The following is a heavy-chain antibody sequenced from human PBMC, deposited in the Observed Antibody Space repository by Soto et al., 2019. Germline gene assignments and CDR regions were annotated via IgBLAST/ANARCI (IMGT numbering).Heavy chain of an antibody. D-gene: IGHD1-26*01. V-gene: IGHV3-74*01. CDR2: INGDGTIT. CDR1: GFTFKTNW. J-gene: IGHJ4*02. CDR3: ARDIRVGLAGHRV. Sequence: EVQLVESGGGLVQPGGSLRLSCVASGFTFKTNWMHWIRQGPGKGLLWVSRINGDGTITTYADAVRGRFTVSRDNAKNTMYLQMNSLSAEDTATYYCARDIRVGLAGHRVWGQGTLVLVSS.